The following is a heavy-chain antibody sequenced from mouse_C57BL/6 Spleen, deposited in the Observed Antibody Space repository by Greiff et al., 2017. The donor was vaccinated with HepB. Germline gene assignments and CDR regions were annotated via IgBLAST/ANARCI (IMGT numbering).Heavy chain of an antibody. J-gene: IGHJ3*01. CDR1: GYTFTSYW. V-gene: IGHV1-55*01. CDR2: IYPGSGST. CDR3: AREGDYGNCPFAY. D-gene: IGHD2-1*01. Sequence: VQLQQPGAELVKPGASVKMSCKASGYTFTSYWITWVKQRPGQGLEWIGDIYPGSGSTNYNEKFKSKATLTVDTSSSTAYMQLSSLTSEDSAVYYCAREGDYGNCPFAYWGQGTLVTVSA.